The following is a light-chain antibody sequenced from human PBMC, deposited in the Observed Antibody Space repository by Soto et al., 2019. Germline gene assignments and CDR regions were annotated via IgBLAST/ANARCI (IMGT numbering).Light chain of an antibody. CDR2: AAS. CDR1: QGIRDD. V-gene: IGKV1-6*01. CDR3: LQDYYSPYT. Sequence: AIQMTQSPSSLSASVGDRVTITCRASQGIRDDLAWYQQRPGKAPKLLIYAASNLQSGVPSRFSGSGSGTDFTLIISRLQPEDFATYYCLQDYYSPYTFGQGTKLEIK. J-gene: IGKJ2*01.